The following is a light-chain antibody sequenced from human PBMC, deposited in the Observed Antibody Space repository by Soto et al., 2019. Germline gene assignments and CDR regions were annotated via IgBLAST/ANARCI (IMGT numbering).Light chain of an antibody. Sequence: QSVLAQPASVSESPGQSITISCTGTSSDVGSYNLVSWHQHHPGKAPKLMISEACKRPSGVCNRFSGSKSGNTASLTISGLQAEDEADYFCFSFTTTSTHVFGNGTKVTVL. CDR2: EAC. V-gene: IGLV2-14*02. CDR1: SSDVGSYNL. CDR3: FSFTTTSTHV. J-gene: IGLJ1*01.